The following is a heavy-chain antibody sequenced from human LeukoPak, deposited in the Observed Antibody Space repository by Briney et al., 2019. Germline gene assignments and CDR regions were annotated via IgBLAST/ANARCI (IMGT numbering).Heavy chain of an antibody. CDR1: GDSISSSAS. J-gene: IGHJ5*02. CDR3: ARDPNSSYEWGPFDP. D-gene: IGHD1-26*01. V-gene: IGHV6-1*01. Sequence: SQTLSLTCAISGDSISSSASWNWIRQSPSRGLEWLGRTYYRSKWSNDYAESVKGRITINPGTSKNQFSLQLNSVTPEDTAVYYCARDPNSSYEWGPFDPWGQGTLVTVSS. CDR2: TYYRSKWSN.